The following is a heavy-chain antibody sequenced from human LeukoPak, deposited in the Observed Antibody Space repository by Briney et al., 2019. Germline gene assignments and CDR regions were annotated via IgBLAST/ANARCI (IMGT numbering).Heavy chain of an antibody. V-gene: IGHV3-15*01. CDR2: IKSKTDRESR. D-gene: IGHD3-22*01. CDR1: GFTFSYVS. CDR3: ASYDLVLDAFDI. J-gene: IGHJ3*02. Sequence: GGSLRLSCAASGFTFSYVSMSWVRQAPGKGLEWVGRIKSKTDRESRDYAPPVNGRFTISRDDAKSTLFLHMTSLKTEDTALYYCASYDLVLDAFDIWGRGTLVSASS.